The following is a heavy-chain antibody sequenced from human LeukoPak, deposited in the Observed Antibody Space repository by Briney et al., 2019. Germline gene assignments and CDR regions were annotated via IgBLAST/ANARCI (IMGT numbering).Heavy chain of an antibody. D-gene: IGHD3-22*01. CDR2: IYYSGST. J-gene: IGHJ3*02. CDR1: GGSISSYY. V-gene: IGHV4-59*08. Sequence: PSETLSLTCTVSGGSISSYYWSWIRQPPGKGLEWIGYIYYSGSTNYNPSLKSRVTISVDTSKNQFSLKLSSVTAADTAVYYCARLYYYDSSGYYPGAFDIWGQGTMVTVSS. CDR3: ARLYYYDSSGYYPGAFDI.